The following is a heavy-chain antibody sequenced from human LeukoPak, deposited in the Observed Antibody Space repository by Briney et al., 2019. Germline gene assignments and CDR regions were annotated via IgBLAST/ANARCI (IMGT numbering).Heavy chain of an antibody. CDR3: ARGGGNLLPYFDPKYYYYMDV. CDR1: GGSFSGYY. D-gene: IGHD3-9*01. V-gene: IGHV4-34*01. J-gene: IGHJ6*03. Sequence: SETLSLTCAVYGGSFSGYYWSWIRQPPEKGLEWVGEINHSESTNSNPALKTRVTVSVDTSKNQFSLKLSSVTAADTAVYYCARGGGNLLPYFDPKYYYYMDVWGKGTTVTVSS. CDR2: INHSEST.